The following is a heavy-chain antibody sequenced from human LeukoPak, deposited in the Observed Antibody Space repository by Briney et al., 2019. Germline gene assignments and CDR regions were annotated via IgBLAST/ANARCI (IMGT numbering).Heavy chain of an antibody. CDR1: GGSFSGYY. CDR3: ARGSPFFPLDY. J-gene: IGHJ4*02. D-gene: IGHD3-3*01. Sequence: SETLSLTCAVYGGSFSGYYWCWIRQPPGKGLEWIGEINHSGSTNYNPSLKSRVTISVETSKSQFSLKLSSVTAADTAVYYCARGSPFFPLDYWGQGTLVTVSS. CDR2: INHSGST. V-gene: IGHV4-34*01.